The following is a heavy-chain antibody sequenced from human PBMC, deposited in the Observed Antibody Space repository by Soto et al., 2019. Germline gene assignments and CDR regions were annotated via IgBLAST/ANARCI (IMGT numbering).Heavy chain of an antibody. CDR2: VSFDGRDK. CDR3: VKERRGYSYGEN. V-gene: IGHV3-30*18. D-gene: IGHD5-12*01. CDR1: GFIFSNYG. J-gene: IGHJ1*01. Sequence: QVQLVESGGGVVQPGRSLRLSCAASGFIFSNYGMHWVRQAPGMGLEWVAVVSFDGRDKHYADSVNGRFTISRDNSKNTMAMQMISLRPEDTAVYYCVKERRGYSYGENWGQGTLVAVSS.